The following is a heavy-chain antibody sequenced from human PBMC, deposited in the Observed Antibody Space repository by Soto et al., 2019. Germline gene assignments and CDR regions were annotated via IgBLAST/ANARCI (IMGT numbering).Heavy chain of an antibody. V-gene: IGHV4-59*01. CDR2: IYYSGST. J-gene: IGHJ5*02. CDR3: ARAGRMRDNWFDP. CDR1: GGSISSYY. Sequence: SETLSLTCTVSGGSISSYYWSWIRQPPGKGLEWIGYIYYSGSTNYNPSLKSRVTISVDTSKNQFSLKLSSVTAADTAVYYCARAGRMRDNWFDPWGQGTLVTVSS. D-gene: IGHD2-8*01.